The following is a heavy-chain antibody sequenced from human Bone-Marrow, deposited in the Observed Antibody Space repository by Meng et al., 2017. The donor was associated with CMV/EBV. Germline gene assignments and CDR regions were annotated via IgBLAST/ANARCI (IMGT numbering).Heavy chain of an antibody. Sequence: GGSLRLSCAASGFIFNNFGMHWVRQVPGKGLAWVAYIPNDEGKKYYSDSVNGRFTISRDISRNSLYLQMNSLRAEDTAVYYCARRYSSGWDYYYYYGMDVWGQGTTVTVSS. V-gene: IGHV3-30*02. CDR3: ARRYSSGWDYYYYYGMDV. CDR1: GFIFNNFG. CDR2: IPNDEGKK. J-gene: IGHJ6*02. D-gene: IGHD6-19*01.